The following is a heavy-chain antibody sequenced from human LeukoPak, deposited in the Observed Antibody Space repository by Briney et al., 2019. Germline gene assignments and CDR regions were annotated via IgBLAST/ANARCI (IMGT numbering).Heavy chain of an antibody. Sequence: VASVTVSCKASGYTFTSYYIHWVRQAPGQGFEWMGIINPSGGSTTYAQKFQGRVAMTRDTSTSRVYMEVSSLRSEDTAVYYCASTYSSSDEFDYWGQGTLVTVSS. D-gene: IGHD6-13*01. J-gene: IGHJ4*02. CDR2: INPSGGST. V-gene: IGHV1-46*01. CDR1: GYTFTSYY. CDR3: ASTYSSSDEFDY.